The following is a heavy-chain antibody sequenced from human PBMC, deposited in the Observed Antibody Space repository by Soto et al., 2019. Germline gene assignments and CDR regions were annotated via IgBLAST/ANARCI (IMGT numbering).Heavy chain of an antibody. D-gene: IGHD6-13*01. CDR1: GGSISSYY. CDR3: ARVPSSSYHYFDY. J-gene: IGHJ4*02. CDR2: IYYSGST. V-gene: IGHV4-59*12. Sequence: SETLSLTCTVSGGSISSYYWSWIRQPPGKGLEWIGYIYYSGSTNYNPSLKSRVTISVDNSKNTLFLQMSSLRAEDTAVYYCARVPSSSYHYFDYWGQGTLVTVSS.